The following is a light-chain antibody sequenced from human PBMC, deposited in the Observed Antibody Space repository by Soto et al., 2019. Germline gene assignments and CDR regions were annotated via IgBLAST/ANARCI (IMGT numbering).Light chain of an antibody. J-gene: IGLJ3*02. Sequence: QSVLTQPASVSGSPGQAITISCTGTSSDVGSYNLVSGYQQHPGKAPNLMIYEGSKRTSGVSNRFSGSKSGNTASLTISGLQAEDEADYYCCSYAGSSSWVFGGGTKLTVL. CDR2: EGS. CDR3: CSYAGSSSWV. CDR1: SSDVGSYNL. V-gene: IGLV2-23*01.